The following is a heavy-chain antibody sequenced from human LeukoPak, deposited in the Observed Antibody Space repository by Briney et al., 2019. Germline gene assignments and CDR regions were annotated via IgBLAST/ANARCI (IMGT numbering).Heavy chain of an antibody. J-gene: IGHJ4*02. D-gene: IGHD2-21*01. CDR2: INLDGNEK. CDR3: AKSPAPYCGGDCYLDY. Sequence: GGSLRLSCAASGFTFSNYWMTWVRQAPGKGLEWVASINLDGNEKYYVDSVKGRFTISRDNAKNSLYLQMNSLRAEDTAVYYCAKSPAPYCGGDCYLDYWGQGTLVTVSS. CDR1: GFTFSNYW. V-gene: IGHV3-7*03.